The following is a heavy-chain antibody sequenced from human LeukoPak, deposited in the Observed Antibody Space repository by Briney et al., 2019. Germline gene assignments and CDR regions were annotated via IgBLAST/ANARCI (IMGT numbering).Heavy chain of an antibody. V-gene: IGHV3-48*01. J-gene: IGHJ4*02. Sequence: GGSLRLSCAASGFTFSSYSMNWVRQAPGKGLEWVSYISSSSSTIYYADSVKGRFTISRDNAKNSPYLQMNSLRAEDTAVYYCARDGPRIFGVVSYFDYWGQGTLVTVSS. CDR2: ISSSSSTI. CDR3: ARDGPRIFGVVSYFDY. D-gene: IGHD3-3*01. CDR1: GFTFSSYS.